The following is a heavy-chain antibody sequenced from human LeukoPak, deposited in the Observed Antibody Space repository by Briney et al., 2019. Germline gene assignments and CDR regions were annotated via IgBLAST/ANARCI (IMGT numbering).Heavy chain of an antibody. D-gene: IGHD4-11*01. V-gene: IGHV3-53*01. J-gene: IGHJ4*02. CDR1: GFTVSSND. CDR3: AKDDSMTLDHFDY. Sequence: GGSLRPSCAASGFTVSSNDMSWVRQAPGKGLEWVSLISSVGTTYYADSVKGRFTISRDSSKNTLSLQMNSLTTEDTAVYYCAKDDSMTLDHFDYWGQGALVTVSS. CDR2: ISSVGTT.